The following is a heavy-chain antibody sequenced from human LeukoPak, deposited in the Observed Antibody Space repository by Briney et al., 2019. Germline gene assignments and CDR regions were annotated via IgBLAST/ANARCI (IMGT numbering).Heavy chain of an antibody. J-gene: IGHJ5*02. V-gene: IGHV1-18*01. CDR1: GYTFTSYG. D-gene: IGHD3-22*01. CDR3: ARGRRYDSSGRDHHWFDP. CDR2: ISAYNGNT. Sequence: ASVKVSCKASGYTFTSYGISWVRQAPGQGLEWMGWISAYNGNTNYAQKLQGRVTMTTDTSTSTAYMELRSRRSDDTAVYYCARGRRYDSSGRDHHWFDPWGQGTLVTVSS.